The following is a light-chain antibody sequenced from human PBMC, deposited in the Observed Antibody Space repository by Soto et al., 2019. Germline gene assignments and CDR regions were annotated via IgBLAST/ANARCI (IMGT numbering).Light chain of an antibody. CDR1: QSVSSSY. CDR3: QQYGSSPYT. Sequence: ESVLTQSPGTLSLSPGERATLSCRASQSVSSSYLAWYQQKPGQAPRLFIYGASSRATGIPDRISGSGSGTDFTLTISRLEPEDFAVYYCQQYGSSPYTCGQGTKVDIK. CDR2: GAS. J-gene: IGKJ2*01. V-gene: IGKV3-20*01.